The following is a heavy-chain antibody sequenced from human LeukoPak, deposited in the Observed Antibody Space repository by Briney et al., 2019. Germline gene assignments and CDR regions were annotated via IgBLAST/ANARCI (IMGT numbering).Heavy chain of an antibody. Sequence: GGSLRLSCAASGFTFSNYGMHWVRQAPGKGLEWVTLISYDGSSKYYADSVKGRFTISRDNSKNTLYLQMNSLRAEDTAVYYCARSTARGIDYFDYWGQGTLVTVSS. J-gene: IGHJ4*02. V-gene: IGHV3-30*03. CDR2: ISYDGSSK. D-gene: IGHD4-17*01. CDR1: GFTFSNYG. CDR3: ARSTARGIDYFDY.